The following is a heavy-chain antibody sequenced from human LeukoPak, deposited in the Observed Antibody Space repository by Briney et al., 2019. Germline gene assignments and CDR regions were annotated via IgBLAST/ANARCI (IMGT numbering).Heavy chain of an antibody. CDR1: GFTFSSYW. J-gene: IGHJ4*02. CDR2: INGDGSVA. D-gene: IGHD6-19*01. V-gene: IGHV3-74*01. CDR3: TLVPGVAGSPRVGY. Sequence: GGSLRLSCTASGFTFSSYWMHWVRQAPGKGLVWVSRINGDGSVASDADSVKGRFTIFRDNAKNTLYLQMNSLKTEDTAVYYCTLVPGVAGSPRVGYWGQGTLVTVSS.